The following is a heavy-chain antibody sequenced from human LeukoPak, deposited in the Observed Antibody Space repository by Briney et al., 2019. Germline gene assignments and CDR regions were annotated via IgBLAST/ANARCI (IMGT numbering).Heavy chain of an antibody. Sequence: PGGSLRLSCAASGFIFSSYWMSWVRQAPGKGLEWVANIKQDGSEKYYVDSVKGRFTISRDNAENSLYLQMNSLRAEDTAVYYCARDNGGNDYWGQGTLVTVSS. CDR2: IKQDGSEK. V-gene: IGHV3-7*03. CDR3: ARDNGGNDY. D-gene: IGHD4-23*01. J-gene: IGHJ4*02. CDR1: GFIFSSYW.